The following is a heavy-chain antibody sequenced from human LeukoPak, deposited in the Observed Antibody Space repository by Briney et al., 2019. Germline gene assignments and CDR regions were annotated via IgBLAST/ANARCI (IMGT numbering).Heavy chain of an antibody. CDR2: ISGSGDST. CDR1: GFTFSSYA. J-gene: IGHJ4*02. V-gene: IGHV3-23*01. D-gene: IGHD5-24*01. Sequence: PGGSLRLSCAASGFTFSSYAMSWVRQAPGKGLEWVSAISGSGDSTYYGDSVKGRFTISRGNSKNTLYLQMNSLRAEDTAVYYCARDVEMATITFVDYWGQGTLVTVS. CDR3: ARDVEMATITFVDY.